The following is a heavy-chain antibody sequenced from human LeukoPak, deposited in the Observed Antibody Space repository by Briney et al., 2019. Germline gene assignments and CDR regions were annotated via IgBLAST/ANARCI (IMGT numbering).Heavy chain of an antibody. CDR2: TNPSGGST. CDR3: AREGMYYYDSSGYPDY. V-gene: IGHV1-46*01. J-gene: IGHJ4*02. D-gene: IGHD3-22*01. Sequence: ASVKVSCKASGYTFTSYYMHWVRQAPGQGLEWMGITNPSGGSTSYAQKFQGRVTMTRDTSTSTVYMELSSLRSEDTAVYYCAREGMYYYDSSGYPDYWGQGTLVTVSS. CDR1: GYTFTSYY.